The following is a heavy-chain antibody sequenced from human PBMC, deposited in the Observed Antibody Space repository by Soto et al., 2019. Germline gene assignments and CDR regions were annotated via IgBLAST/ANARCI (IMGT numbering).Heavy chain of an antibody. Sequence: VQLLESGGGLVKPGGSLRLSCAASEFTFSSYAMSWVRQAPGRGLEWVSAITGSGGRTYHADSVKGRFTISRDNSKNTLYLQMNSLRAEDTAVYYCAKAIDTADDAFDIWGQGTLVTVSS. CDR3: AKAIDTADDAFDI. CDR2: ITGSGGRT. CDR1: EFTFSSYA. V-gene: IGHV3-23*01. D-gene: IGHD5-18*01. J-gene: IGHJ3*02.